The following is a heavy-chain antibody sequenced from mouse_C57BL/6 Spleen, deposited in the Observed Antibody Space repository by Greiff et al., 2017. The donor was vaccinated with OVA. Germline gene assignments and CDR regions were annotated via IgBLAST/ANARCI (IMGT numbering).Heavy chain of an antibody. V-gene: IGHV10-1*01. Sequence: VQLVESGGGLVQPKGSLKLSCAASGFSFNTYAMNWVRQAPGKGLEWVARIRSKSNNYATYYADSVKDRFTISRDDSESMLYLQMNNLKTEDTAMYYCVRGGTGTGFAYWGQGTLVTVSA. D-gene: IGHD4-1*01. CDR3: VRGGTGTGFAY. CDR2: IRSKSNNYAT. CDR1: GFSFNTYA. J-gene: IGHJ3*01.